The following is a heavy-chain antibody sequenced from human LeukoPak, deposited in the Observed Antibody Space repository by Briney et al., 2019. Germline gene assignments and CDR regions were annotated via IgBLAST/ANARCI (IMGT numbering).Heavy chain of an antibody. Sequence: GRSLRLSCTASGFTFGDYLMSWFRQAPGKGPEWIGFISGGTTEYAASVKGRFTISRDDSTSIAYLQMNSLTTEDTAVYYCSRGSGLLSGYWGQGTLVTVSS. V-gene: IGHV3-49*03. D-gene: IGHD5-12*01. CDR3: SRGSGLLSGY. CDR2: ISGGTT. J-gene: IGHJ4*02. CDR1: GFTFGDYL.